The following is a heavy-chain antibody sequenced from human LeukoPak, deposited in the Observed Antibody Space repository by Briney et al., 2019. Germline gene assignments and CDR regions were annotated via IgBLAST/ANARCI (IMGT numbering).Heavy chain of an antibody. CDR2: ISSSSSTI. CDR1: GFTFSSYS. V-gene: IGHV3-48*04. D-gene: IGHD5-18*01. Sequence: PGGSLRLSCAASGFTFSSYSMIWVRQAPGKGLEWVSYISSSSSTIYYADSVKGRFTISRDNAKNSLYLQMNSLRAEDTAVYYCARDFNLGYSYGPDYWGQGTLVTVSS. CDR3: ARDFNLGYSYGPDY. J-gene: IGHJ4*02.